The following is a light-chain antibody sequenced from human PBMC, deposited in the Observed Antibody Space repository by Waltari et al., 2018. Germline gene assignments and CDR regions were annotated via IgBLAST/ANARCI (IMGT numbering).Light chain of an antibody. CDR3: EAWDDSLDGHVV. V-gene: IGLV1-44*01. Sequence: QSVLTQPPSASGTPGQRVTISCSGSNSNIGRNPVNWYQQLPGAAPKLLIYGTNHRPSVVPDRFSGSKSGTSASLAISGLRSEDEAHYYCEAWDDSLDGHVVFGGGTKLTVL. J-gene: IGLJ2*01. CDR2: GTN. CDR1: NSNIGRNP.